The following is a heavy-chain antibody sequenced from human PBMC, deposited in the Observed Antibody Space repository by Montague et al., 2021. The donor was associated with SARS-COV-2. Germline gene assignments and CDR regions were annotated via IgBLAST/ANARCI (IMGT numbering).Heavy chain of an antibody. CDR2: INHSGGT. J-gene: IGHJ4*02. D-gene: IGHD3-22*01. V-gene: IGHV4-34*01. CDR3: ARGLTDVTVILVFVGASLYFDS. Sequence: SETLSLTCAVSGGSFNGYYWGWIRQPPGKGLEWVGEINHSGGTNYNPSLKSRVTISVDTSKNQFSLKLSSLTAADTAVYYCARGLTDVTVILVFVGASLYFDSWGQGALVTVSS. CDR1: GGSFNGYY.